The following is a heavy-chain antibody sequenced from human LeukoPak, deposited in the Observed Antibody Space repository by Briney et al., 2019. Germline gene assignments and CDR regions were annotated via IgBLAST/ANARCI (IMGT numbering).Heavy chain of an antibody. D-gene: IGHD4-17*01. CDR3: ARSGGMTTVTKGAFDI. CDR1: GFIFSSYG. CDR2: ISSSSSYI. V-gene: IGHV3-21*01. J-gene: IGHJ3*02. Sequence: GGSLRLSCAASGFIFSSYGMHWVRQAPGKGLEWVSSISSSSSYIYYADSVKGRFTISRDNAKNSLYLQMNSLRAEDTAVYYCARSGGMTTVTKGAFDIWGQGTMVTVSS.